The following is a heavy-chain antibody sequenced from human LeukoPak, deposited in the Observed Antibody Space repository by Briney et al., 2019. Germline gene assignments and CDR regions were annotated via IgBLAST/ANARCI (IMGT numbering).Heavy chain of an antibody. CDR1: GFTFSSYS. D-gene: IGHD6-13*01. J-gene: IGHJ6*02. CDR2: IRHEGSDK. Sequence: GGSLRLSCEASGFTFSSYSMNWVRQAQGKGLEWVANIRHEGSDKKYVDSVKGRFTISRDNAENSLFLQMNSLRAEDTAVYYCARRITIAAAGWGYGMDVWGQGTTVTVSS. V-gene: IGHV3-7*03. CDR3: ARRITIAAAGWGYGMDV.